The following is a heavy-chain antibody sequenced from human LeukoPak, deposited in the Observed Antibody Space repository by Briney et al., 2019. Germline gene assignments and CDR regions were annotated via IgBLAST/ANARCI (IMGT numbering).Heavy chain of an antibody. J-gene: IGHJ4*02. CDR2: FYSGGST. Sequence: SETLSLTCTVFGDSISDSKYFWGWIRQPPGKGLEWIGNFYSGGSTYYNPSLKSRVAISEDTSGKQFSLRLGSVTAADTAVYYCARMRYLDSSGYFYFEYWGQGTLVAVSS. CDR1: GDSISDSKYF. CDR3: ARMRYLDSSGYFYFEY. D-gene: IGHD3-22*01. V-gene: IGHV4-39*07.